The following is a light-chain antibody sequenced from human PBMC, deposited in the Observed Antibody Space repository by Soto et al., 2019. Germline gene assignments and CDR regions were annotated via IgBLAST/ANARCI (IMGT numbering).Light chain of an antibody. Sequence: DIQMAQSPSSLSASVGDRVTITCRASQSISKYLNWYQQKPGETPKLLIYAASSLQSGVPSRFSGSGSGTDFTLTITSLQPEDFATYFCQQSYRTPLTFGGGTKVDIK. CDR2: AAS. CDR3: QQSYRTPLT. J-gene: IGKJ4*01. CDR1: QSISKY. V-gene: IGKV1-39*01.